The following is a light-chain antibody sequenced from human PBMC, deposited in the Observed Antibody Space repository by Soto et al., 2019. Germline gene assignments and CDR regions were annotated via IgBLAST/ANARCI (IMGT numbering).Light chain of an antibody. V-gene: IGKV1-39*01. J-gene: IGKJ5*01. CDR3: QQSYSTPHT. Sequence: DIKMKQSPSSLSASVGDRVTITCRASQSISTSLIWYQQKLGKAPNLLIYAASSLQSGLPSRFSGSGSGIDFTLTISSLQPEDFATYYCQQSYSTPHTFGQGTLLE. CDR1: QSISTS. CDR2: AAS.